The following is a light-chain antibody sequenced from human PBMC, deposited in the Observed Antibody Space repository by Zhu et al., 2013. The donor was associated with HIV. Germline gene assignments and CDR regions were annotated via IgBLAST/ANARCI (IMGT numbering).Light chain of an antibody. Sequence: IVLTQSPDTLSLSPGERATLSCRASQSVGSNFLAWYQQKPGQAPTLLIYATSRRATGIPDRFSGSGSGTDFTLSITRLEPEDLAVYYCQQYGSSPITFGQGTRLEIK. CDR1: QSVGSNF. CDR3: QQYGSSPIT. V-gene: IGKV3-20*01. CDR2: ATS. J-gene: IGKJ5*01.